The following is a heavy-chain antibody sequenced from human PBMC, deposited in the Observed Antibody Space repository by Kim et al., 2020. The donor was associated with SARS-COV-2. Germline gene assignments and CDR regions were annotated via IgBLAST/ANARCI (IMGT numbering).Heavy chain of an antibody. CDR3: TTEKNGSGDD. V-gene: IGHV3-15*01. CDR2: T. J-gene: IGHJ4*02. Sequence: TDYAEPVKGRFTISREDSKNTLYLQMNSLKTEDTAVYYCTTEKNGSGDDWGQGTLVTVSS. D-gene: IGHD3-10*01.